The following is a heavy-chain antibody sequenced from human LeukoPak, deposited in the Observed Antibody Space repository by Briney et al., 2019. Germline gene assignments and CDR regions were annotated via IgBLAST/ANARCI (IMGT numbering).Heavy chain of an antibody. V-gene: IGHV1-46*01. CDR3: ARDLGASSNCYDDERPFDY. J-gene: IGHJ4*02. D-gene: IGHD3-22*01. CDR1: GYTFIGYY. Sequence: VKVSCKPSGYTFIGYYLHWVRQAPGQGLEWMGIINPSGGSTNYAQKFQGIVTMTRDTSTSTVYMELSSLRSEDTAVYYCARDLGASSNCYDDERPFDYWGQGTLVTVSS. CDR2: INPSGGST.